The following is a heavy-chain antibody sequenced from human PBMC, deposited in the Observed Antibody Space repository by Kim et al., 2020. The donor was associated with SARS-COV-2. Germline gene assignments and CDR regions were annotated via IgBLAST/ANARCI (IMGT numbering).Heavy chain of an antibody. CDR1: GFTFSSYS. CDR3: ARDPGYDFWSGYYNGAGYYYYGMDV. D-gene: IGHD3-3*01. J-gene: IGHJ6*02. CDR2: ISSSSSYI. Sequence: GGSLRLSCAASGFTFSSYSMNWVRQAPGKGLEWVSSISSSSSYIYYADSVKGRFTISRDNAKNSLYLQMNSLRAEDTAVYYCARDPGYDFWSGYYNGAGYYYYGMDVWGQGTTVTVSS. V-gene: IGHV3-21*01.